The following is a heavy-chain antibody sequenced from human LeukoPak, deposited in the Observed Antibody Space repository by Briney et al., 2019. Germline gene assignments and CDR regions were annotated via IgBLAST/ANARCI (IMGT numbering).Heavy chain of an antibody. Sequence: PGGSLRLSCVASGFPFSSYWMSWVRQAPGKGLEWVANIKQDGSEKYYVDSVKGRFTISRDNAKNSLYLQMNSLRAEDTAVYYCARGEQQLVEYYYGMDVWGQGTTVTVSS. D-gene: IGHD6-13*01. CDR3: ARGEQQLVEYYYGMDV. CDR2: IKQDGSEK. CDR1: GFPFSSYW. V-gene: IGHV3-7*01. J-gene: IGHJ6*02.